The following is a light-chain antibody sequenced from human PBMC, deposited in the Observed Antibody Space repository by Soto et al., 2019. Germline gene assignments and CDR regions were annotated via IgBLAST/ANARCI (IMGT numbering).Light chain of an antibody. Sequence: EIVLTQSPGTLSFSPGERATLSCWASQNVITNYLAWYQQKPGQAPRLLIYGASRRATGIPDRFSGSGSGTDFTLTISRLEPEDFAVYYWQQYATSPSTFGQGTRLEI. V-gene: IGKV3-20*01. J-gene: IGKJ5*01. CDR2: GAS. CDR1: QNVITNY. CDR3: QQYATSPST.